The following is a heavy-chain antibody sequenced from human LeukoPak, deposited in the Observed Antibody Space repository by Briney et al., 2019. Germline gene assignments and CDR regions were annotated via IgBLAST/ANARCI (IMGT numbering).Heavy chain of an antibody. CDR2: IYTSGST. J-gene: IGHJ2*01. CDR3: ARDVPRRYTSSWHSARYWYFDL. V-gene: IGHV4-61*02. D-gene: IGHD6-13*01. CDR1: GGSISSDSYY. Sequence: SQTLSLTCTVSGGSISSDSYYWSWIRQPAGKGLEWIGLIYTSGSTSYNPSLKSRVTISVDTSKNQFSLKLSSVTAADTAVYYCARDVPRRYTSSWHSARYWYFDLWGRGTLVTVSS.